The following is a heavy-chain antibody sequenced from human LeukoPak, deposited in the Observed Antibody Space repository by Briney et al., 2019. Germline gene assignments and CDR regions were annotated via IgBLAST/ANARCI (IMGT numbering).Heavy chain of an antibody. D-gene: IGHD5-18*01. J-gene: IGHJ4*02. Sequence: GGSLRLSCSASRFTFSSYAMHWVRQAPGKGLEYVSAISSNGGSTYYADSVKGRFTISRDNSKNTLYLQMSSLRAEDTAVYYCVKGTTWIQLWFDYWGQGTLVTVSS. CDR1: RFTFSSYA. CDR2: ISSNGGST. V-gene: IGHV3-64D*06. CDR3: VKGTTWIQLWFDY.